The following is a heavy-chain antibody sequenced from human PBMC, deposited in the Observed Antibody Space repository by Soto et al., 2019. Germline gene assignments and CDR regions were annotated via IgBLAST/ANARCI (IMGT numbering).Heavy chain of an antibody. Sequence: QVQLQESGPGLVKSSQTLSLTCTVSGGSISSGGYYWSWIRQHPGKGLEWIGYIYDSGSTYYNPSLKSRVTISSDTSKNQFSLKLSSVTAADTAVYYCARMITVTTGFDYWGQGTLVTVSS. CDR1: GGSISSGGYY. CDR2: IYDSGST. CDR3: ARMITVTTGFDY. J-gene: IGHJ4*02. V-gene: IGHV4-31*03. D-gene: IGHD4-17*01.